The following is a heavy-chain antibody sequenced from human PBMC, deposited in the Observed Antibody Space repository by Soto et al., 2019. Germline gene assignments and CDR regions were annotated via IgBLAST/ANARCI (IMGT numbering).Heavy chain of an antibody. J-gene: IGHJ5*01. CDR2: IYYSGST. Sequence: SETLSLTCTVSGGSLSTYYWSWIRQPPGKGLEWIGYIYYSGSTNYNPSFKSRVSISIDTSKNQFSLKLSSITAADTAEYYCGRDRWFDSWGQGTLVTVSS. CDR1: GGSLSTYY. V-gene: IGHV4-59*01. CDR3: GRDRWFDS.